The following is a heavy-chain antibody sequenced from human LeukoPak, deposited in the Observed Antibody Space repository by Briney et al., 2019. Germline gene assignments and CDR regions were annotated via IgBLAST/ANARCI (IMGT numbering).Heavy chain of an antibody. J-gene: IGHJ4*02. CDR2: IWYDGSNK. Sequence: GSLRLSCAASGFTFSSYGMHWVRQAPGKGLEWVAVIWYDGSNKYYADSVKGQFTISRDNSKNTLYLQMNSLRAEDTAVYYCARDAPSSYGYYPDYWGQGTLVTVSS. V-gene: IGHV3-33*01. CDR1: GFTFSSYG. D-gene: IGHD5-18*01. CDR3: ARDAPSSYGYYPDY.